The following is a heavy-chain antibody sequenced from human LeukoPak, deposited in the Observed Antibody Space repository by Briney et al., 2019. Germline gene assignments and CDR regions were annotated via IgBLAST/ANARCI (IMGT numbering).Heavy chain of an antibody. CDR1: GGSISNSSYY. D-gene: IGHD1-26*01. J-gene: IGHJ4*02. Sequence: PSETLSLTCTVSGGSISNSSYYWGWIRQPPGKGLEWIGSIYYSGSTYYNPSLKSRVTISVDTSKNQFSLKLSSVTAADTAVYYCGVGATSAVDYWGQGTLVTVSS. CDR2: IYYSGST. V-gene: IGHV4-39*07. CDR3: GVGATSAVDY.